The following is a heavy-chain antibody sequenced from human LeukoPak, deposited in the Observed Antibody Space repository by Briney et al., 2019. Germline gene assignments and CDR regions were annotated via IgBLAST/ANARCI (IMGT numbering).Heavy chain of an antibody. CDR2: IYSGGST. V-gene: IGHV3-53*01. CDR1: GNYW. D-gene: IGHD3-16*02. J-gene: IGHJ5*02. Sequence: GGSLRLSCAASGNYWMHWVRQAPGKGLEWVSVIYSGGSTYYADSVKGRFTISRDNSKNTLYLQMDSLRAEDTAVYYCARGFTFGGVIPFDPWGQGTLVTVSS. CDR3: ARGFTFGGVIPFDP.